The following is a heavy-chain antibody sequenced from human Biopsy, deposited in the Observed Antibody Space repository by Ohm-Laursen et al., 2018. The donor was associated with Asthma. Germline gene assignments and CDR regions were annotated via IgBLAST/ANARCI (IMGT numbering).Heavy chain of an antibody. CDR2: IHYSGGT. CDR1: GVSIRSYY. V-gene: IGHV4-59*01. Sequence: TLSLTCTVSGVSIRSYYWTWIRQPPGKGLEWIGNIHYSGGTYSNPSLKSRVTISVDTSKKQIPLRLSSVIAADTAVYYCAGFCSGGNCPDHWGQGTLVTVSS. J-gene: IGHJ4*02. CDR3: AGFCSGGNCPDH. D-gene: IGHD2-15*01.